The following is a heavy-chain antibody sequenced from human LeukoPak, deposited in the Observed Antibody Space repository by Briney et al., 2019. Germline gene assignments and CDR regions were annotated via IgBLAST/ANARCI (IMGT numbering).Heavy chain of an antibody. J-gene: IGHJ4*02. D-gene: IGHD6-13*01. Sequence: GGSLRLSCAASGFPFSIASMSWVRQAPGKGLEWVGHIKTKTDGGTTDHAAPVKGRFTVSRDDSKNTLYLQMSSLKTEDTAVYYCTTHRGYSSSPTFDYWGQGTLVTVSS. CDR1: GFPFSIAS. V-gene: IGHV3-15*01. CDR3: TTHRGYSSSPTFDY. CDR2: IKTKTDGGTT.